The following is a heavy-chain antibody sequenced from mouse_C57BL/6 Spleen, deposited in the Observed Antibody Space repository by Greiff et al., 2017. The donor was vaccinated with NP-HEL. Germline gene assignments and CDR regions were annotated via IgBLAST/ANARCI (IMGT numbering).Heavy chain of an antibody. D-gene: IGHD2-4*01. Sequence: QVQLQQSGAELVKPGASVKISCKASGYAFSSYWMNWVKQRPGKGLEWIGQIYPGDGDTNYNGKFKGKATLTADKSSITADMQRSSLTSEDSAVYFCARTRVLVYYDYGFDYWGQGTTLTVSS. CDR2: IYPGDGDT. CDR1: GYAFSSYW. V-gene: IGHV1-80*01. J-gene: IGHJ2*01. CDR3: ARTRVLVYYDYGFDY.